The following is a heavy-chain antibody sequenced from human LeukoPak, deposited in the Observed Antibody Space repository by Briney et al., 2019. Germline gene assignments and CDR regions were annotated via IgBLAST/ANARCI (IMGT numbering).Heavy chain of an antibody. Sequence: GGSLRLSCAASGFAFSTYTMNWVRQAPGKGLEWISCINSASSDIYYADSVWGRFTISRDNAKNSLYLQMNSLRAEDTALYYCARVWVGAFDIWGQGTIVTVSS. CDR2: INSASSDI. J-gene: IGHJ3*02. CDR3: ARVWVGAFDI. V-gene: IGHV3-21*04. D-gene: IGHD1-26*01. CDR1: GFAFSTYT.